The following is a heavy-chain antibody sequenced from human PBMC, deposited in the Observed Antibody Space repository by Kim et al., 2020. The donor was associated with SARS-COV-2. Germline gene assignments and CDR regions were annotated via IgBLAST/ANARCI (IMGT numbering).Heavy chain of an antibody. Sequence: SLKSRVTISVDTSKTQFSLKLSSVTAADTAVYYCARTTIRQWLVLGAFDIWGQGTMVTVSS. V-gene: IGHV4-31*02. D-gene: IGHD6-19*01. J-gene: IGHJ3*02. CDR3: ARTTIRQWLVLGAFDI.